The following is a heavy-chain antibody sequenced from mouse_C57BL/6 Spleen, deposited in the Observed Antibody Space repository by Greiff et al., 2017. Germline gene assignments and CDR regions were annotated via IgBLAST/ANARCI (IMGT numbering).Heavy chain of an antibody. J-gene: IGHJ1*03. V-gene: IGHV1-5*01. CDR1: GYTFTSYW. D-gene: IGHD1-1*01. Sequence: EVQLPQSGTVLARPGASVKMSCKTSGYTFTSYWLHLVKQRPGQGLEWIGAIYPGNSDTSYNQKFKGKAKLTAVTSASTAYMELSSLTNEDSAVYYCTRVYFGSSRGYFDGWGTGTTVTVSS. CDR3: TRVYFGSSRGYFDG. CDR2: IYPGNSDT.